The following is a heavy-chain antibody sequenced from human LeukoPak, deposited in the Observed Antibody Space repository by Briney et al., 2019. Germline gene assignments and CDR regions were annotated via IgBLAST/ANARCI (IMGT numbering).Heavy chain of an antibody. D-gene: IGHD3-3*01. CDR1: RLTCSNAG. V-gene: IGHV3-15*01. CDR2: IKSKTDGGTT. J-gene: IGHJ4*02. Sequence: GGALRLACAASRLTCSNAGLSWAGQAPGKGLEWVGRIKSKTDGGTTDYAAPVKGRFTISRDDSKNTLYLQMNSLKTEDTAVYYCTTPYYDFWTGGDYWGQGTLVTVSS. CDR3: TTPYYDFWTGGDY.